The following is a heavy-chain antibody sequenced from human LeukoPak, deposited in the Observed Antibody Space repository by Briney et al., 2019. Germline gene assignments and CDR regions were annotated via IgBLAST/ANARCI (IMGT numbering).Heavy chain of an antibody. Sequence: PSETLSLTCAVSGGSISSGGYSWSWIRQPPGKGLEWIGYIYYSGSTYYNPSLKSRVTISVDTSQNQFSLKLNSVTAADTAVYYCARVCVGSADYYGLGSCVDYWGQGTLVTVSS. CDR1: GGSISSGGYS. CDR3: ARVCVGSADYYGLGSCVDY. D-gene: IGHD3-10*01. CDR2: IYYSGST. J-gene: IGHJ4*02. V-gene: IGHV4-31*11.